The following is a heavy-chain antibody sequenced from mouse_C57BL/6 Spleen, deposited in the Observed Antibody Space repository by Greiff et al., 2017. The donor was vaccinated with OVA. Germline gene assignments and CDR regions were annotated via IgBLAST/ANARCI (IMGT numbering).Heavy chain of an antibody. V-gene: IGHV1-63*01. J-gene: IGHJ2*01. CDR3: ARGAAFDY. CDR2: IYPGGGYT. CDR1: GYNFTNYW. Sequence: QVQLKESGAELVRPGTSVKMSCKASGYNFTNYWIGWAKQRPGHGLEWIGDIYPGGGYTNYNEKFKGKATLTADKSSSTAYMQFSSLTSEDSAIYYCARGAAFDYWGQGTTLTVSS. D-gene: IGHD3-3*01.